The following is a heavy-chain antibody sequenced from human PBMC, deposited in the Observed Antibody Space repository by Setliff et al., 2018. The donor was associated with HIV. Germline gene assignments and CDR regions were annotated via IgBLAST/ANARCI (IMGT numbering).Heavy chain of an antibody. V-gene: IGHV4-39*01. D-gene: IGHD3-10*01. CDR1: GASISSSTDY. CDR2: RYYSGST. Sequence: SETLSLTCTVSGASISSSTDYWGWIRQSPGKGPEWIGSRYYSGSTYQNPSLKSRVTIPVDTSKNQFSLELSSVTAADTAVYYCARLRYGSGIPLDVWGTGISVTVSS. J-gene: IGHJ6*04. CDR3: ARLRYGSGIPLDV.